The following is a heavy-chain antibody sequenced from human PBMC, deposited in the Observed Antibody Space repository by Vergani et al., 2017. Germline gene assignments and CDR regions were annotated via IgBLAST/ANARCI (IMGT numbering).Heavy chain of an antibody. CDR2: IDHTGRP. J-gene: IGHJ6*02. Sequence: QVQLQQWGGGLLKPSETLSLTCVVNGGSFTSYHWTWIRQSPGEGLEWVGDIDHTGRPDYNPSLKSRLTMSLDKSRTQFSLTLNSVTATDTAIYFCARVNTETNGHLYYYYDMDVWGQGTAVTVS. D-gene: IGHD4-11*01. CDR1: GGSFTSYH. CDR3: ARVNTETNGHLYYYYDMDV. V-gene: IGHV4-34*01.